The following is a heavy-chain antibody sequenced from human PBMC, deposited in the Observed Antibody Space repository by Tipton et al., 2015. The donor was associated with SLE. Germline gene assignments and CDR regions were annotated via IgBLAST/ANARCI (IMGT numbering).Heavy chain of an antibody. Sequence: SLRLSCVASGLSFSSYWMTWVRQAPGKGLEWVANIKEDGSTNYYGVSVKGRFTISRDNAQNSLYLQMNSLRAEATALYYCAASAMGHWGQGTLVTVSS. J-gene: IGHJ4*02. CDR2: IKEDGSTN. CDR3: AASAMGH. D-gene: IGHD5-24*01. CDR1: GLSFSSYW. V-gene: IGHV3-7*01.